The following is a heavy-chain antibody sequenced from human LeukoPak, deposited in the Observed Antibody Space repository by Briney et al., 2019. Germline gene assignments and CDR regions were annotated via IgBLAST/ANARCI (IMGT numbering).Heavy chain of an antibody. Sequence: GESLKISCKGSGYSFTSYWIGWVRQMPGKGLEWRGIIYPGDSDTRYSPSFQGQVTISADKSISTAYLQWSSLKASDTAMYYCARHLPIVGATRIPYYYYYYMDVWGKGTTVTVSS. J-gene: IGHJ6*03. CDR1: GYSFTSYW. V-gene: IGHV5-51*01. D-gene: IGHD1-26*01. CDR2: IYPGDSDT. CDR3: ARHLPIVGATRIPYYYYYYMDV.